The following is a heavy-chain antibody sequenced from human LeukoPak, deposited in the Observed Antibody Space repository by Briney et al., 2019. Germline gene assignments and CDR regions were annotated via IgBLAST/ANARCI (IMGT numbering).Heavy chain of an antibody. Sequence: GASVKVSCRASGYTFTGYYMHWVRQAPGQGLEWMGWINPNSGGTNYAQKFQGRVTMTRDTSISTAYMELSRLRSDDTAVYYCARVPGSRGWFDYWGQGTLVTVSS. CDR2: INPNSGGT. V-gene: IGHV1-2*02. D-gene: IGHD6-19*01. CDR1: GYTFTGYY. J-gene: IGHJ4*02. CDR3: ARVPGSRGWFDY.